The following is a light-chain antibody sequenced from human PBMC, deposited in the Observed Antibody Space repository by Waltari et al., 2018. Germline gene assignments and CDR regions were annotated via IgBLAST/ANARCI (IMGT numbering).Light chain of an antibody. CDR1: SSNIGPNY. CDR3: ATWDDSLSGPSVV. V-gene: IGLV1-47*01. CDR2: RND. Sequence: QSVLTQPPSASGTPGQTVTISCSGSSSNIGPNYVYWYQQLPGTAPKFLIYRNDQRASGVPDLFSGSKSGTSASLAISGLRSEDEADYYCATWDDSLSGPSVVFGGGTKLTVL. J-gene: IGLJ2*01.